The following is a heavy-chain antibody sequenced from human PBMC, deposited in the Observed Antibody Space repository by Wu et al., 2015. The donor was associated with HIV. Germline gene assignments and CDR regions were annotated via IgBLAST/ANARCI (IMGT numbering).Heavy chain of an antibody. CDR3: ALQGGYVTSWYWFDP. V-gene: IGHV1-69*13. D-gene: IGHD6-13*01. CDR1: GGTFSRYA. Sequence: QVQLVQSGAEVKKPGSSVKVSCKASGGTFSRYAINWVRQAPGQGLDWMGRIIPLFGTANYAQKFQGRVTLSADGSTSTAYMELSSLRSEDTAVYYCALQGGYVTSWYWFDPWGQGTLVTVSS. J-gene: IGHJ5*02. CDR2: IIPLFGTA.